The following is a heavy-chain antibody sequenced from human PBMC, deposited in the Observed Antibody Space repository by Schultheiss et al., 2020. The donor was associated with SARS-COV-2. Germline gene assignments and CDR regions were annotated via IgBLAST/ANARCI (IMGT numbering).Heavy chain of an antibody. D-gene: IGHD4-17*01. CDR2: IYHSGTT. J-gene: IGHJ3*02. CDR1: GGSFSGYY. Sequence: SETLSLTCAVYGGSFSGYYWGWIRQPPGKGLEWIGEIYHSGTTNYNPSLKSRVTISVDTSKNQFSLKLSSVTAADTAVYYCAREKHDYDDAFDIWGQGTMVTVSS. CDR3: AREKHDYDDAFDI. V-gene: IGHV4-34*01.